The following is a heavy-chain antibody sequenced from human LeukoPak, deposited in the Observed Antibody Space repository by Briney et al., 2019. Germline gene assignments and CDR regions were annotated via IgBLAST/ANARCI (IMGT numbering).Heavy chain of an antibody. Sequence: SETLPLTCTVSGGSISSSSYYWGWIRQPPGKGLEWIGSIYYSGSTYYNPSLKSRVTISVDTSKNQFSLKLSSVTAADTAVYYCARDPTMVRGEEFDPWGQGTLVTVSS. CDR2: IYYSGST. J-gene: IGHJ5*02. CDR3: ARDPTMVRGEEFDP. V-gene: IGHV4-39*07. CDR1: GGSISSSSYY. D-gene: IGHD3-10*01.